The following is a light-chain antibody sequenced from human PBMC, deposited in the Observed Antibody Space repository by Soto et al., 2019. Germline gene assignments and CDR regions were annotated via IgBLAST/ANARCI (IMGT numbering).Light chain of an antibody. Sequence: QSVLTQPPSASGTPGQRVTISCSGGSSNIGINTVNWYQQLPGTAPKVLIYTDNQRPSGVPDRFSGSKSGTSASLAINGLQAEDEADYYCCSYTSSSPYVFGTGTKLTVL. J-gene: IGLJ1*01. V-gene: IGLV1-44*01. CDR3: CSYTSSSPYV. CDR2: TDN. CDR1: SSNIGINT.